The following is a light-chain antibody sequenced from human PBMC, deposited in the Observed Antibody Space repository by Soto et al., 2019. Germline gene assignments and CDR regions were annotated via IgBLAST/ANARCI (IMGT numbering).Light chain of an antibody. J-gene: IGKJ1*01. V-gene: IGKV1-39*01. CDR1: QTISSW. CDR3: QQSYSTTWT. Sequence: IQITQAPSTLSGYVGDRVTITCRASQTISSWLAWYQQKPGKAPKLLIYAASSLQSGVPSRFSGSGSETDFTLTISSLQPEDFATYSCQQSYSTTWTFGQGTKVDIK. CDR2: AAS.